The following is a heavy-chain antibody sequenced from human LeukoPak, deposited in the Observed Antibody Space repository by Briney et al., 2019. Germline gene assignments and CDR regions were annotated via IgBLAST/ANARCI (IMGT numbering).Heavy chain of an antibody. Sequence: ASVKVSCKASGDSSRTNAIVWLRQAPGQRPEWMGWISAGSGNTKYSQTFQDRLTLTRDTAASTVYMDLSSLRPEDTAVYFCARERDDDPFDIWGQGPLVIVSS. J-gene: IGHJ3*02. D-gene: IGHD1-1*01. CDR1: GDSSRTNA. CDR3: ARERDDDPFDI. V-gene: IGHV1-3*01. CDR2: ISAGSGNT.